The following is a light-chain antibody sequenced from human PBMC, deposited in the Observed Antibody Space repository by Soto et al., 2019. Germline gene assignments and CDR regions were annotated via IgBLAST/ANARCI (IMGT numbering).Light chain of an antibody. CDR1: QTINSN. CDR2: GAS. Sequence: DIVMTQSPSTLSVSPGERATLSCRASQTINSNLAWYQQAPGQAPRLLIYGASNRATGIPARFSGSGSGTEFTLTISSLQSEDFAVYYCQHYNNWPPWTFGQGTKV. CDR3: QHYNNWPPWT. J-gene: IGKJ1*01. V-gene: IGKV3-15*01.